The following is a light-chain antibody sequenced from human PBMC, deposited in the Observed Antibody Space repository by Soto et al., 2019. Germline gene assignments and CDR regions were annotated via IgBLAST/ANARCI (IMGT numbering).Light chain of an antibody. CDR2: GVP. Sequence: EILMTQSPATLSVSPGERATLSCRASQSVSSKLAWFQQKPGQAPSLLIYGVPIRAAGVPVRFSGSGSGTEFTLTINSLQSEDFAVYYCQQYNNWPHTFGQGTKVDIK. J-gene: IGKJ2*01. V-gene: IGKV3-15*01. CDR1: QSVSSK. CDR3: QQYNNWPHT.